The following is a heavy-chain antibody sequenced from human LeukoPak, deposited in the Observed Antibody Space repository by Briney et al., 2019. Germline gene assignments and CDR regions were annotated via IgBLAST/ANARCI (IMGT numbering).Heavy chain of an antibody. D-gene: IGHD1-26*01. CDR1: GFTFSSYA. J-gene: IGHJ4*02. CDR3: AKDPTPYVGASAD. Sequence: GGSLRLSCAASGFTFSSYAMHWVRQAPGKGLEWVAVISYDGSNKYYADSVKGRFTISRDNSKNTLYLQMNSLRAEDTAVYYCAKDPTPYVGASADWGQGTLVTVSS. CDR2: ISYDGSNK. V-gene: IGHV3-30*04.